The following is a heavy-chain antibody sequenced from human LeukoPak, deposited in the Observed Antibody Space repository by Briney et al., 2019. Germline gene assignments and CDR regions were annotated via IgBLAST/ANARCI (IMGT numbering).Heavy chain of an antibody. D-gene: IGHD3-3*01. CDR1: GFTVSSNY. J-gene: IGHJ1*01. CDR2: IYSGGST. CDR3: GKDAFFLEWLVFD. V-gene: IGHV3-66*01. Sequence: GGSLRLSCAASGFTVSSNYMSWVRQAPGKGLEWVSVIYSGGSTYYADSVKGRFTISRDNSKNTLYLEMNSPRAEDTAVYYCGKDAFFLEWLVFDWGLGTLVTVSS.